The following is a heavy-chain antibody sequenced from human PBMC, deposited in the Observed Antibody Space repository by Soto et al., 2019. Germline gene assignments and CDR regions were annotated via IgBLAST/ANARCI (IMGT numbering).Heavy chain of an antibody. D-gene: IGHD3-10*01. V-gene: IGHV3-33*01. CDR1: GFTFSSYG. J-gene: IGHJ4*02. CDR2: IWYDGSNK. CDR3: ARGSLLWFGESPLDY. Sequence: GGSLRLSCAASGFTFSSYGMHWVRQAPGKGLEWVAVIWYDGSNKYYADSVKGRFTISRDNSKNTLYLQMNSLRAEDTAVYYCARGSLLWFGESPLDYWGQGTLVTVSS.